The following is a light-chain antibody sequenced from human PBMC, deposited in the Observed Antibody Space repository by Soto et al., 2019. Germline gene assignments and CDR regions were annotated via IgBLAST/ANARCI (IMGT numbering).Light chain of an antibody. CDR2: DAS. J-gene: IGKJ3*01. V-gene: IGKV1-5*01. CDR3: QQYNSYS. CDR1: QSISSW. Sequence: DIQMTQSPSTLSASVGVRVTITCRASQSISSWLAWYQQKPRKAPKLLIYDASSLESGVQSRFSGSGSGTEFTLTISSLQPDEYAAYYCQQYNSYSFGPGTKVDIK.